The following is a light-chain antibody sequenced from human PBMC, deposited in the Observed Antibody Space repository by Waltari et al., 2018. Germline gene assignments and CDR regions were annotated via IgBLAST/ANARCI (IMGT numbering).Light chain of an antibody. CDR1: QTIVGW. J-gene: IGKJ5*01. CDR2: QAS. Sequence: DIQLTQSPSPLSASVGDRVPITCRASQTIVGWLAWYQQKPGKAPKLLIYQASSLESGVPSRFSGSGSGTEFTLTISSLQPDDFATYYCQQYNSYPITFGQGTRLEIK. CDR3: QQYNSYPIT. V-gene: IGKV1-5*03.